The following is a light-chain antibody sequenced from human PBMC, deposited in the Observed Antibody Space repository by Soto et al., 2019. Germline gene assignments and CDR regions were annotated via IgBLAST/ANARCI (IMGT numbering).Light chain of an antibody. J-gene: IGLJ3*02. V-gene: IGLV6-57*04. CDR1: SGSIARYN. Sequence: NFMLTQPHSVSGSPGKAVTISCTRSSGSIARYNVQWYQQRPGSAPTTVIYKNDQRPSGVPDRFSGSIDSSSNSASLTISGLKTEDEADYYCQSYDTSNQVFGGGTQLTVL. CDR2: KND. CDR3: QSYDTSNQV.